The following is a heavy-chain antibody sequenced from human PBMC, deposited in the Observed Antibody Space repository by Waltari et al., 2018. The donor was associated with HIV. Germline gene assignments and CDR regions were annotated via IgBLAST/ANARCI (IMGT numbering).Heavy chain of an antibody. CDR2: INHSGIT. V-gene: IGHV4-34*02. CDR1: RGSSRTYH. J-gene: IGHJ4*02. CDR3: AIGQYGPGSREDY. D-gene: IGHD3-10*01. Sequence: QVQLQQWGTGLLKPSETPSLTCAAQRGSSRTYHWSWIRQPPGKGLEWIAEINHSGITNYNPSLKSRLTISVDTSKTQFSVKLTSVTAADTAFYFCAIGQYGPGSREDYCGQGTLVTVAS.